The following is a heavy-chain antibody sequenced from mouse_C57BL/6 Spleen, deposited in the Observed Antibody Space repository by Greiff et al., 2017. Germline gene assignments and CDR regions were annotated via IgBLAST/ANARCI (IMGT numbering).Heavy chain of an antibody. CDR3: ARSDYGSFDY. D-gene: IGHD1-1*01. J-gene: IGHJ2*01. CDR2: IYPSDSET. CDR1: GYTFTSYW. Sequence: QVQLQQPGAELVRPGSSVKLSCKGSGYTFTSYWMDWVKQRPGQGLEWIGNIYPSDSETHYNQKFKDKATLTVSKSSSTAYMQLSSLTSEDSAVYYCARSDYGSFDYWGQGTTLTVSS. V-gene: IGHV1-61*01.